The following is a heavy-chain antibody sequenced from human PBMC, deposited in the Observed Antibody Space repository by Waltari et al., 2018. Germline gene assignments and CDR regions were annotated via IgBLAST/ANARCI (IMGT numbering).Heavy chain of an antibody. CDR1: GFNLSTYW. J-gene: IGHJ4*02. V-gene: IGHV3-7*01. Sequence: EVQLVESGGGLVQPGGSLRLSCSASGFNLSTYWMTWIRQAPGRWLEWVAKIKQDGSAKYYVDSVRGRSTISRDNANNSLFLQINSLRDDDTAVYYCVTDVSGWYVNWGQGTSVTVSS. CDR2: IKQDGSAK. D-gene: IGHD6-19*01. CDR3: VTDVSGWYVN.